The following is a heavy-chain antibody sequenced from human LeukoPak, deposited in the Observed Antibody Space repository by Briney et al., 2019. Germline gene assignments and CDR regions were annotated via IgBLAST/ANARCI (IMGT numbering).Heavy chain of an antibody. D-gene: IGHD2-15*01. J-gene: IGHJ6*02. CDR1: GYAYA. CDR2: ITWGRDNL. CDR3: VKDLGSAITSALALDV. Sequence: GGSLRLSLPSLGYAYAMHWVRQPPGTGLEWVSGITWGRDNLAYAASVKGRFTISIDNRKNLLHLQMNSLRPDDSAVYYCVKDLGSAITSALALDVWGQGTTVTVSS. V-gene: IGHV3-9*01.